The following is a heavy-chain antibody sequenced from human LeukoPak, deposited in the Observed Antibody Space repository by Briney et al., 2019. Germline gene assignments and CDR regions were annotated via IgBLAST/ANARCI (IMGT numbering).Heavy chain of an antibody. CDR3: AHILNGYYMDY. J-gene: IGHJ4*02. V-gene: IGHV1-18*01. Sequence: ASVKVSCKASGYTFNSYGLSWVRQAPGQGLEWRGWIIAYNGNTNYAHKLQGRVTMTTDTSTNTAYMELGSLRSDDTAVYYCAHILNGYYMDYWGQGTMVTVSS. CDR2: IIAYNGNT. D-gene: IGHD3-9*01. CDR1: GYTFNSYG.